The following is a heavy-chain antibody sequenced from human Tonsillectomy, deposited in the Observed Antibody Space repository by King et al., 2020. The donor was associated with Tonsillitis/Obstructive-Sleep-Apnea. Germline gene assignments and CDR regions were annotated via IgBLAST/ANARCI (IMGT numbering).Heavy chain of an antibody. CDR1: GGTLSSYA. V-gene: IGHV1-69*01. CDR2: IIPIYGTA. Sequence: QLVQSGAEVKKPGSSVTVSCTASGGTLSSYALTWVRQAPGQGLEWMGGIIPIYGTANYTQKFQGRVTITADETTSIVYMELSSLESEDTAVYYWSRVHRYCPFGLCYHWYFDLWGRGTLVTVSS. D-gene: IGHD2-8*01. CDR3: SRVHRYCPFGLCYHWYFDL. J-gene: IGHJ2*01.